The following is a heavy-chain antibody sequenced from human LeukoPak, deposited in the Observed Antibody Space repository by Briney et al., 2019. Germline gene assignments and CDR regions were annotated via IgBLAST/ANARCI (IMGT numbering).Heavy chain of an antibody. J-gene: IGHJ3*02. V-gene: IGHV3-53*01. CDR2: IYSGGGT. CDR1: GVTISNNY. Sequence: PGGSLRLSCADSGVTISNNYISWGRQAPGRGLEWVSLIYSGGGTFYADSVKGRFTISGDNSKNTLYLQMNRLRAEDTAMYYCATDRHSRGFDAFDIWGQGTMVIVSS. CDR3: ATDRHSRGFDAFDI. D-gene: IGHD3-22*01.